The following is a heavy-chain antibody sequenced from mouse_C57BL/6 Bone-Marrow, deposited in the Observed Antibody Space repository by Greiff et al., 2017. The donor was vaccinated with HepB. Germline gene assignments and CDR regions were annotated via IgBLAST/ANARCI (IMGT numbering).Heavy chain of an antibody. J-gene: IGHJ2*01. Sequence: VKLMESGAELVRPGTSVKMSCKASGYTFTNYWIGWAKQRPGHGLEWIGDIYPGGGYTNYNEKFKGKATLTADKSSSTAYMQFSSLTSEDSAIYYCARGILRYFDYWGQGTTLTVSS. CDR2: IYPGGGYT. CDR1: GYTFTNYW. D-gene: IGHD1-1*01. V-gene: IGHV1-63*01. CDR3: ARGILRYFDY.